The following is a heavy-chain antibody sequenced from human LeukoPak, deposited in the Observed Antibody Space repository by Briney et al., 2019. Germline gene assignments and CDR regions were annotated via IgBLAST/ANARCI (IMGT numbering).Heavy chain of an antibody. CDR3: AKVEAYSSSWLGNYFDY. V-gene: IGHV3-23*01. Sequence: PGGSLRLSCAASGFTCSSYAMSWVRQAPGKGLNRVSAISGSGGSTYYADSVKGRFTISRDNSKNTLYLQMNSLRAEDTAVYYCAKVEAYSSSWLGNYFDYWGQGTLVTVSS. D-gene: IGHD6-13*01. CDR2: ISGSGGST. J-gene: IGHJ4*02. CDR1: GFTCSSYA.